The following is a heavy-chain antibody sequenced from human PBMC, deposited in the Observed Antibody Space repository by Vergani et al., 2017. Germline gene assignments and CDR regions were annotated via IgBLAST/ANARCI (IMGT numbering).Heavy chain of an antibody. CDR3: ARGNYYGSGTYVDP. Sequence: QVHLVESGGGVVQPGRSLRLSCVVSGFTSSYYGMHWVRQAPGKGLEWVAVISYDGTQKYYADSVKGRFTISSDNSKSTLYLQINNLRVEDTAVYYCARGNYYGSGTYVDPWGQGTLVTVSS. J-gene: IGHJ5*02. D-gene: IGHD3-10*01. CDR2: ISYDGTQK. V-gene: IGHV3-30*03. CDR1: GFTSSYYG.